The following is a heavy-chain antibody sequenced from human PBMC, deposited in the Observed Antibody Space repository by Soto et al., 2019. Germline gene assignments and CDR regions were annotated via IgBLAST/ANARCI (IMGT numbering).Heavy chain of an antibody. CDR2: ISSSSSYI. Sequence: VGSLRLSCAASGFTFSSYAMSWVRQAPGKGLEWVSSISSSSSYIYYADSVKGRFTISRDNAKNSLYLQMNSLRAEDTAVYYCARVLMGADGYYYYYGMDVWGQGTTVTVSS. CDR3: ARVLMGADGYYYYYGMDV. D-gene: IGHD1-26*01. CDR1: GFTFSSYA. J-gene: IGHJ6*02. V-gene: IGHV3-21*01.